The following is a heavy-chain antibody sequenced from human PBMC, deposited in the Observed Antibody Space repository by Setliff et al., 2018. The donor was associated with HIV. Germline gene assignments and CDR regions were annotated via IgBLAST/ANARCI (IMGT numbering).Heavy chain of an antibody. V-gene: IGHV4-38-2*02. CDR1: GYSISSGYY. Sequence: SETLSLTCTVSGYSISSGYYWGWIRQPPGKGLEWVGSVFYSGNTYYNPSLKSRGAISLDTSKNQFSLKLSSVTAADTAVYYCASSLGTVYYYGMDVWGQGTTVTVSS. CDR3: ASSLGTVYYYGMDV. D-gene: IGHD7-27*01. CDR2: VFYSGNT. J-gene: IGHJ6*02.